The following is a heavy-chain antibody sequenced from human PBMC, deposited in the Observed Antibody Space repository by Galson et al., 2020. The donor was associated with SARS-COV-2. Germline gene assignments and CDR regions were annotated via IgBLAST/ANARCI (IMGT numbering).Heavy chain of an antibody. D-gene: IGHD3-22*01. CDR3: AKGTDYDTTGLGDYFDY. J-gene: IGHJ4*02. V-gene: IGHV3-23*01. CDR1: DFTFRSFA. CDR2: ISGGGST. Sequence: GGSLRLSCGASDFTFRSFAMSWVRQTPGRGLEWVSTISGGGSTYYAGSVRGRFSISRDNSKNTLYLQLNSLRADDTAVYYCAKGTDYDTTGLGDYFDYWGQGTRVTVSS.